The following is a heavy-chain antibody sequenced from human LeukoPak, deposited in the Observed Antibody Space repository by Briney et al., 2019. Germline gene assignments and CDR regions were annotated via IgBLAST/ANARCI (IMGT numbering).Heavy chain of an antibody. J-gene: IGHJ4*02. CDR1: GYSINNDNRF. D-gene: IGHD1-26*01. V-gene: IGHV4-39*01. Sequence: SETLSLTCTVSGYSINNDNRFWGWVRQPPGTGLEPIGSISSGGATHYNPSLTSRVTVSVDTSKNQFSLRLSSVTAADTAVYYCASGVGATAFDYWGQGILVTVSS. CDR3: ASGVGATAFDY. CDR2: ISSGGAT.